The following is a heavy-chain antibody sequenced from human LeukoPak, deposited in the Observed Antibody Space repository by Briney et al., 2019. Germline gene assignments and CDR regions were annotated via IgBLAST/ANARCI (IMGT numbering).Heavy chain of an antibody. CDR2: ISGSGGST. J-gene: IGHJ4*02. D-gene: IGHD2-15*01. Sequence: PGGSLRLSCAASGFTFSSYGMSWVRQAPGKGLEWVSAISGSGGSTYYADSVKGRFTISRDNSKNTLYLQMNSLRAEDTAVYYCAKAQGKGSFVVVAATTFDYWGQGTLVTVSS. CDR3: AKAQGKGSFVVVAATTFDY. CDR1: GFTFSSYG. V-gene: IGHV3-23*01.